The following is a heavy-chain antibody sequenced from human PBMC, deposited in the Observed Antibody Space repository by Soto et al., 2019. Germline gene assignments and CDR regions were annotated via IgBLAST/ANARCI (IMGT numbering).Heavy chain of an antibody. CDR2: ISGSGGST. CDR1: GFTFSSYA. V-gene: IGHV3-23*01. Sequence: PGGSLRLSCAASGFTFSSYAMSWVRQAPGKGLEWVSAISGSGGSTYYADSVKGRFTISRDNSKNTLYLQMNSLRAEDTAVYYCARRSRVFLAFDIWGQGTMVTVSS. D-gene: IGHD2-8*01. J-gene: IGHJ3*02. CDR3: ARRSRVFLAFDI.